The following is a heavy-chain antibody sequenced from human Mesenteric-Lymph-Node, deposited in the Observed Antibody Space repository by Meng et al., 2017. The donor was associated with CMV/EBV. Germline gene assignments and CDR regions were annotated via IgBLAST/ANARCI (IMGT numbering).Heavy chain of an antibody. CDR2: ITSSDSII. CDR1: GFTFSTYE. CDR3: ARLYCTSTSCYRGWFDP. Sequence: GGSLRLSCAASGFTFSTYEMNWVRQAPGKGLEWISYITSSDSIIYYADSVKGRFTISRDNAKNSLYLQMNSLRADDTAVYYCARLYCTSTSCYRGWFDPWGQGTLVTVSS. J-gene: IGHJ5*02. D-gene: IGHD2-2*01. V-gene: IGHV3-48*03.